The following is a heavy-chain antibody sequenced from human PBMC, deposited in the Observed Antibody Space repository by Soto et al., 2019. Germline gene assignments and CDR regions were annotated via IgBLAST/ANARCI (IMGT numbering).Heavy chain of an antibody. CDR2: IYYSGST. CDR3: ARLASRATNWFDP. V-gene: IGHV4-59*08. Sequence: LETLSLTCTVSGGSISSYYWSWIRQPPGRGLEWIGYIYYSGSTNYNPSLKSRVTISVDTSKNQFSLKLSSVTAADTAVYYCARLASRATNWFDPWGQGTLVTAPQ. D-gene: IGHD6-6*01. CDR1: GGSISSYY. J-gene: IGHJ5*02.